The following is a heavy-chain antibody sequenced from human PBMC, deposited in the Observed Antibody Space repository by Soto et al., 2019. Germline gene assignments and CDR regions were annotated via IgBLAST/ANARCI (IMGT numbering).Heavy chain of an antibody. V-gene: IGHV4-61*01. D-gene: IGHD5-18*01. CDR2: TYYSGRT. J-gene: IGHJ4*02. Sequence: QVQLQESGPGLVKPSETLSLTCTVSAGSVSSGSYYWSWIRQPPGKGLEWIGYTYYSGRTNYNPTLESRVTLSVDTSKNQFSLKLSFVTAGDTAVYYWARVDTAMLSGRLLFDHWGQGTLVTVSS. CDR1: AGSVSSGSYY. CDR3: ARVDTAMLSGRLLFDH.